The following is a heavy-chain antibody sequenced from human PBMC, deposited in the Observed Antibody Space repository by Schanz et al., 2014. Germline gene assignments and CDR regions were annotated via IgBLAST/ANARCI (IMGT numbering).Heavy chain of an antibody. CDR3: AKEKEEVAADGSFFDY. D-gene: IGHD6-13*01. J-gene: IGHJ4*02. CDR1: GITLSGYG. Sequence: QVQLVESGGGVVQPGRSLRLSCAVSGITLSGYGLHWVRQAPGKGLEWVGFISFDGRNTGYARSMKGRFTISRDNSKNTVNLQMNILRAEDTAVYYCAKEKEEVAADGSFFDYWGQGALVTVSS. CDR2: ISFDGRNT. V-gene: IGHV3-30*18.